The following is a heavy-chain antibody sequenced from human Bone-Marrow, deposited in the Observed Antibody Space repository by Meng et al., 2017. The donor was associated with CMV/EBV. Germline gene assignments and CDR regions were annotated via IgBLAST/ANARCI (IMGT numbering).Heavy chain of an antibody. CDR1: GYTFIGYY. Sequence: ASVKVSCKASGYTFIGYYIHWVRQAPGQGLEWMGWINPNPNSGATAYAQKFQGRVTLTRDTSIRTVFMELSSLTSDDTAMYYCTRGGYYYDTADTFDIWGQGTLVTVSS. CDR3: TRGGYYYDTADTFDI. V-gene: IGHV1-2*02. CDR2: INPNPNSGAT. J-gene: IGHJ3*02. D-gene: IGHD3-22*01.